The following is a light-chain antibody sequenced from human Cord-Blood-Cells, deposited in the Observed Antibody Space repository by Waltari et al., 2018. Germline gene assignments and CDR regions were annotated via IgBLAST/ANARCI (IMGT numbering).Light chain of an antibody. CDR1: QSVSSSY. J-gene: IGKJ1*01. CDR3: QQYGSSRT. V-gene: IGKV3-20*01. CDR2: GAS. Sequence: EIVLTPSPGTLSLYSGERATLPCRASQSVSSSYLAWYQQKPGQAPRLLIYGASSRATGIPDRFSGSGSGTDFTLTISRLEPEDFAVYYCQQYGSSRTFGQGTKVEIK.